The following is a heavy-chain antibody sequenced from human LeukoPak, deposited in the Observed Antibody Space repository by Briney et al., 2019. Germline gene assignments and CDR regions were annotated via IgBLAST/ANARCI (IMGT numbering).Heavy chain of an antibody. CDR2: INWNSGST. CDR3: ARSPYDILTGYPVDY. J-gene: IGHJ4*02. V-gene: IGHV3-20*04. D-gene: IGHD3-9*01. CDR1: GFTFDDCG. Sequence: GGSLRLSCAASGFTFDDCGMSWVRQAPGKGLEWVSGINWNSGSTGYADSVKGRFTISRDNAKNSLYLQMNSLRAEDTALYYCARSPYDILTGYPVDYWGQGTLVTVSS.